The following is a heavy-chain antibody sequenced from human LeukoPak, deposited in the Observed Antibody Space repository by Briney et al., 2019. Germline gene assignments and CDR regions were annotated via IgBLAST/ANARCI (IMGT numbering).Heavy chain of an antibody. CDR1: GGSISSYY. CDR2: IYYSGST. CDR3: ARLPAIASPHYYYYGVDV. J-gene: IGHJ6*02. D-gene: IGHD6-6*01. Sequence: SETLSLTCTVSGGSISSYYWSWIRQPPGKGLEWIGYIYYSGSTNYNPSLKSRVTISVDTSKNQFSLKLSSVTAADTPVYYCARLPAIASPHYYYYGVDVWGQGTTVTVSS. V-gene: IGHV4-59*08.